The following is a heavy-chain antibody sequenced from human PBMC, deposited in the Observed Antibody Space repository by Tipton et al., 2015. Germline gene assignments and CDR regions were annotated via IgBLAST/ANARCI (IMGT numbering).Heavy chain of an antibody. CDR1: GDSIRSGDYY. CDR3: ARETHSSGWYDY. D-gene: IGHD6-19*01. J-gene: IGHJ4*02. V-gene: IGHV4-31*03. Sequence: TLSLTCTVSGDSIRSGDYYWSWIRQHPGKGLEWVGNIYSGGSTYYNPSLKSRVTISLDTSKNQFSLKLSSVTAADTAVYYCARETHSSGWYDYWGQGTLVTVSS. CDR2: IYSGGST.